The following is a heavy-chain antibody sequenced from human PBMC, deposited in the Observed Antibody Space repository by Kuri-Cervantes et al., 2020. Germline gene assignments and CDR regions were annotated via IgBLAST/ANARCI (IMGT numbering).Heavy chain of an antibody. Sequence: LSLTCAASEFAFSDYYMTWTRQAPGKGLEWVSHISDSGRTIYYADSVRGRFTVSRDNAKNSLYLQMNSLRGEDTAMYYCARLRDYGINWFDPWGQGTLVTVSS. CDR2: ISDSGRTI. CDR3: ARLRDYGINWFDP. D-gene: IGHD4-17*01. J-gene: IGHJ5*02. CDR1: EFAFSDYY. V-gene: IGHV3-11*04.